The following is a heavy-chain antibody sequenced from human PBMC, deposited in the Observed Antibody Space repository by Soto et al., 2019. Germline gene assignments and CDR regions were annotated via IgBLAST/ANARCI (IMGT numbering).Heavy chain of an antibody. D-gene: IGHD2-15*01. V-gene: IGHV5-51*01. CDR3: ARPGYCSGGSCYIDAFDI. Sequence: GESLKISCKGSGYSFTSYWIGWVRQMPGKGLEWMGIIYPGDSDTRYSPSFQGQVTISADKSISTAYLQWSSLKASDTAMYYCARPGYCSGGSCYIDAFDIWGQGTMVTVSS. CDR1: GYSFTSYW. CDR2: IYPGDSDT. J-gene: IGHJ3*02.